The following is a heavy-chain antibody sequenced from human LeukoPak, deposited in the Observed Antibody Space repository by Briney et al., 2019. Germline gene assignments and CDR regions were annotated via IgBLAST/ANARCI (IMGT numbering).Heavy chain of an antibody. Sequence: ASVKVSCKASGYTFTSYGISWVRQAPGQGLEWMGWISAHNGNTNYAQKLQGRVTMTTDTSTSTAYMELRSLRSDDTAVYYCARDESIAVASSFDYWGQGTLVTVSS. CDR1: GYTFTSYG. D-gene: IGHD6-19*01. V-gene: IGHV1-18*01. J-gene: IGHJ4*02. CDR2: ISAHNGNT. CDR3: ARDESIAVASSFDY.